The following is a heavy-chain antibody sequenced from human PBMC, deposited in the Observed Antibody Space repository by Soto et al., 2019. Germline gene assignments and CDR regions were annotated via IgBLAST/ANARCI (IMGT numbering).Heavy chain of an antibody. Sequence: PGWSLRLSCAASGFTFSSYWMSWVRQAPGKGLEWVANIKQDGSEKYYVDSVKGRFTISRDNAKNSLYLQMNSLRAEDTAVYYCARDKYCSSTSCYVSYYYYYYGMDVWGQGTTVTVSS. CDR2: IKQDGSEK. CDR3: ARDKYCSSTSCYVSYYYYYYGMDV. CDR1: GFTFSSYW. V-gene: IGHV3-7*01. D-gene: IGHD2-2*01. J-gene: IGHJ6*02.